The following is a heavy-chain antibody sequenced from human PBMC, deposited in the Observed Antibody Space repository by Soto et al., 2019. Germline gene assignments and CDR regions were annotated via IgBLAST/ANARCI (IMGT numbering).Heavy chain of an antibody. D-gene: IGHD4-17*01. CDR1: GGSTSRGGYY. J-gene: IGHJ3*02. CDR2: IYYSGNT. Sequence: QVQLQESGPGLVNPSQTLSLTCTVSGGSTSRGGYYWTWIRQHPVRGLEWIAYIYYSGNTFYNPSLKSRLTISLDTSKNQFSLNLTSVTAADTAVYCCARGAADYGDAFDIWGQGTMVTVSS. CDR3: ARGAADYGDAFDI. V-gene: IGHV4-31*03.